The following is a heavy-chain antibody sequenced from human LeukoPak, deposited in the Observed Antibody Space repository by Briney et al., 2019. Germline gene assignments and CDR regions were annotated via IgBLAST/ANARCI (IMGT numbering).Heavy chain of an antibody. V-gene: IGHV3-9*01. J-gene: IGHJ4*02. CDR3: AEGISYSGYGGGGDY. Sequence: PGRSLRLSCAASGFTLDDYAMHWVRQAPGKGLEWVSGISWNSGSIGYADSVKGRFTISRDNAKNSLYLQMNSLRAEDTALYYCAEGISYSGYGGGGDYWGQGTLVTVSS. CDR1: GFTLDDYA. D-gene: IGHD5-12*01. CDR2: ISWNSGSI.